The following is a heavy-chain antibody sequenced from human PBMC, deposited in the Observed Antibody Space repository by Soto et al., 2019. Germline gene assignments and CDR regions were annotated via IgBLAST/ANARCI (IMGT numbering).Heavy chain of an antibody. CDR1: GFTFSSYW. D-gene: IGHD2-21*02. CDR3: ARCSTGGDFYLDY. J-gene: IGHJ4*02. CDR2: IKQDGSEK. Sequence: GGSLRLSCAASGFTFSSYWMSWVRQAPGKGLEWVANIKQDGSEKYYVDSVKGRFTISRDNAKNSLYLQMNSLRAEDTAVYYCARCSTGGDFYLDYWGQGTLVTVSS. V-gene: IGHV3-7*01.